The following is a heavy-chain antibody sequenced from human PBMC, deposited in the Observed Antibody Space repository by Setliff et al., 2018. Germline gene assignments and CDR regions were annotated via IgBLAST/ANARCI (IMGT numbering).Heavy chain of an antibody. CDR1: GGSISSYY. V-gene: IGHV4-59*01. J-gene: IGHJ4*02. CDR2: IYYSGST. CDR3: ARGIITMVRGVITFSYYFDY. Sequence: SETLSLTCTVSGGSISSYYWSWIRQPPGKGLEWIGYIYYSGSTNYNPSLKSRVTISVDTSKNQFSLKLSSVTAADTAVYYCARGIITMVRGVITFSYYFDYWGQGTQVTVSS. D-gene: IGHD3-10*01.